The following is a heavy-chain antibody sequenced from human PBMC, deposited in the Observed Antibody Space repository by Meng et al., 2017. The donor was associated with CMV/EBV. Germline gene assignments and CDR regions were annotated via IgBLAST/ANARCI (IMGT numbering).Heavy chain of an antibody. Sequence: GESLKISCAASGFTFSSYAMSWVRQAPGKGLEWVSAISGSGGSTYHADSVKGRFTISRDNSKNTLYLQMNSLRAEDTAVYYCAKDLISTYYYDSSGSYWGQGTLVTVSS. CDR2: ISGSGGST. V-gene: IGHV3-23*01. D-gene: IGHD3-22*01. CDR1: GFTFSSYA. J-gene: IGHJ4*02. CDR3: AKDLISTYYYDSSGSY.